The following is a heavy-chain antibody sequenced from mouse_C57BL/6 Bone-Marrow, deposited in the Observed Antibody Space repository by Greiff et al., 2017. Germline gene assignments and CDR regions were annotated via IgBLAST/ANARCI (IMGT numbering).Heavy chain of an antibody. CDR3: AREELAVVATWRSYYFDY. J-gene: IGHJ2*01. Sequence: QVQLKESGAELVRPGTSVKVSCKASGYAFTNYLIEWVKQRPGQGLEWIGVINPGSGGTNYNEKFKGKATLTADKSSSTAYMQLSSLTSEDSAVYFCAREELAVVATWRSYYFDYWGQGTTLTVSS. CDR2: INPGSGGT. CDR1: GYAFTNYL. V-gene: IGHV1-54*01. D-gene: IGHD1-1*01.